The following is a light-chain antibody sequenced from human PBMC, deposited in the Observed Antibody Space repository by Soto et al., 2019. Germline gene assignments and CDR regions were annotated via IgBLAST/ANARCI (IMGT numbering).Light chain of an antibody. CDR2: GAS. CDR1: QSISSN. Sequence: EIVRTKSPANLSVSPGERATLSCRASQSISSNLAWYQQKPGQGPRLLIYGASTRATGIPARFSGSGSGTECTLTISSLQSEDFAVYYCQQYNKWPPYTFGQGTKLEIK. CDR3: QQYNKWPPYT. V-gene: IGKV3-15*01. J-gene: IGKJ2*01.